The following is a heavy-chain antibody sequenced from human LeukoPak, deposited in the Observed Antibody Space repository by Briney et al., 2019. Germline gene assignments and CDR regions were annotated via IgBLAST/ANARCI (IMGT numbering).Heavy chain of an antibody. CDR3: ARANGQLWTTPDY. J-gene: IGHJ4*02. Sequence: GGSLRLSCEASGFTFSSYGMHWVRQPQGEGLEWVAVISYDGSKKSSAESVKGRFTISRDNSKNTLYLQMNSLRPEDTAVYFCARANGQLWTTPDYWGQGTLVTISS. V-gene: IGHV3-30*03. CDR2: ISYDGSKK. D-gene: IGHD5-18*01. CDR1: GFTFSSYG.